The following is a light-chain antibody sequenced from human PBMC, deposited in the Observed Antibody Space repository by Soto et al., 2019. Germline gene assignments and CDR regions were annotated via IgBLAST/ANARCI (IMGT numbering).Light chain of an antibody. CDR1: QSISSRY. V-gene: IGKV3-15*01. CDR2: GAS. J-gene: IGKJ1*01. CDR3: QQYNNWPQT. Sequence: QRPRTLSVSPGARATLSCRASQSISSRYLAWYQQKPGQAPRRLIYGASTRATGIPARFSGSGSGTEFTLTISSLQSEDFAVYYCQQYNNWPQTFGQGTKVDIK.